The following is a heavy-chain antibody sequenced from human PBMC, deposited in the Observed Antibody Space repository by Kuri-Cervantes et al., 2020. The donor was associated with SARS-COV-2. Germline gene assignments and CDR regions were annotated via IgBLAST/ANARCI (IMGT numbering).Heavy chain of an antibody. Sequence: SETLSLTCAVYGGSFSGYYWSWIRQPPGKGLEWIGEINHSGSTNYNPSLKSRVTISVDRSKNQFSLKLSSVTAADTAVYYCARVGDRTSTKFDYWGQGTLVTVSS. CDR1: GGSFSGYY. D-gene: IGHD4-17*01. CDR3: ARVGDRTSTKFDY. V-gene: IGHV4-34*01. J-gene: IGHJ4*02. CDR2: INHSGST.